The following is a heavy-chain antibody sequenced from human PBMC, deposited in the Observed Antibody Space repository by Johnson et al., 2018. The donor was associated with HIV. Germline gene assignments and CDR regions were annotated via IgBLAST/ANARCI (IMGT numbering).Heavy chain of an antibody. J-gene: IGHJ3*02. D-gene: IGHD6-13*01. V-gene: IGHV3-53*01. Sequence: VQLVESGGGLIQPGGSLRLSCAASGFTVSSNYMSWVRQAPGKGLEWVSVIYRGGSTYYADSVKGRFTISRDNSKNTLYLQMNSLRAEDTAVYYCARGLLAGNDAFDIWGQGTMVTVSS. CDR1: GFTVSSNY. CDR3: ARGLLAGNDAFDI. CDR2: IYRGGST.